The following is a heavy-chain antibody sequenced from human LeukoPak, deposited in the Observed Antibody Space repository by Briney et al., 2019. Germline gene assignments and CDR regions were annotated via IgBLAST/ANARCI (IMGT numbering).Heavy chain of an antibody. D-gene: IGHD4-17*01. J-gene: IGHJ4*02. CDR1: GFTFSSYW. V-gene: IGHV3-7*01. Sequence: GVSLRLSCAASGFTFSSYWLSWVRQAPGKGLEWVANIKQDGSEKYYVDSVKGRFTISRHNAKNSLYLQMNSLSAEDTAVYYCARGGDYGDYDFFDYWGQGTLVTVSS. CDR3: ARGGDYGDYDFFDY. CDR2: IKQDGSEK.